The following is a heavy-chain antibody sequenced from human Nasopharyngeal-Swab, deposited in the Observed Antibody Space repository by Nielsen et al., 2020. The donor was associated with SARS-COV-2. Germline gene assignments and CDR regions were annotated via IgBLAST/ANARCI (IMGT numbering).Heavy chain of an antibody. V-gene: IGHV3-66*01. CDR2: LYSGGNT. J-gene: IGHJ6*03. CDR3: ARSRNYYYYMDV. CDR1: GFTVGSNY. Sequence: GESLKISCAASGFTVGSNYMNWVRQPPGKGLEWISVLYSGGNTYYAGSVKGRFTISRDNSKSTLYLQMNNLRAEDTAVYYCARSRNYYYYMDVWGKGTTVTVSS.